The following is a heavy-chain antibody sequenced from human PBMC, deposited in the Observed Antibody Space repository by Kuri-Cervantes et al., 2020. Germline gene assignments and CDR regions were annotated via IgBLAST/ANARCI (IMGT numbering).Heavy chain of an antibody. CDR2: ISIWSNYI. Sequence: GESLKISCAASGFNFSLYSMNWVRQAPGKGLEWVSSISIWSNYIYYADSVKGRFTISRDNAKNSLYLQMNSLRAEDTAVYYCAREEGWFDPWGQGTLVTVSS. V-gene: IGHV3-21*01. J-gene: IGHJ5*02. CDR1: GFNFSLYS. CDR3: AREEGWFDP.